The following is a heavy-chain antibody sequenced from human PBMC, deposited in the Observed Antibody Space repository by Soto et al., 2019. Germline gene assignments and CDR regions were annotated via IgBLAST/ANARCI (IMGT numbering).Heavy chain of an antibody. CDR1: GFTFSSYW. V-gene: IGHV3-74*01. J-gene: IGHJ6*02. Sequence: GGSLRLSCAASGFTFSSYWMHWVRQAPGKGLVWVSRINSDGSSTSYADSVKGRFTISRDNAKNTLYLQMNSLRAEDTAVYYCARDQEEHYYYYGMDVWGQGTTVTVSS. CDR3: ARDQEEHYYYYGMDV. CDR2: INSDGSST.